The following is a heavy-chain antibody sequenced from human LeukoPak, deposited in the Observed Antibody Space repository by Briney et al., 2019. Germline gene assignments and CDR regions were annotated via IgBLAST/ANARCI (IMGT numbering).Heavy chain of an antibody. CDR3: ARHGPAWSFDY. CDR1: GGXINTYY. Sequence: PSETLSLTCTVSGGXINTYYCSWIRQPPGKGLEWIAYIYYSGSSNYNPSLKSRVTISVDTSKNQFSLRLSSVTATDTAVYYCARHGPAWSFDYWGQGTQVTVSS. V-gene: IGHV4-59*08. CDR2: IYYSGSS. D-gene: IGHD2-8*02. J-gene: IGHJ4*02.